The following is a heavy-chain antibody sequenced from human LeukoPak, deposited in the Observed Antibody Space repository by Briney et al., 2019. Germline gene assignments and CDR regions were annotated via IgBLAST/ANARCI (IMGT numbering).Heavy chain of an antibody. D-gene: IGHD3-3*01. V-gene: IGHV3-30*02. CDR1: GFTFSSYG. CDR2: IRYDGSNK. CDR3: ARVYHVFWSGYLIH. Sequence: PGGSLRLSCAASGFTFSSYGMHWVRQAPGKGLEWVAFIRYDGSNKYYADSVKGRFTISRDNSKNTLYLQMNSLRAEDTAVYYCARVYHVFWSGYLIHWGQGTLVTVSS. J-gene: IGHJ4*02.